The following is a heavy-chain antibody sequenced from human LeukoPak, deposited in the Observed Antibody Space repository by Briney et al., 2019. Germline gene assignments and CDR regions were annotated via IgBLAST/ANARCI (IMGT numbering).Heavy chain of an antibody. CDR3: ARANRYDLYFDY. D-gene: IGHD5-12*01. CDR1: GGSISSYY. J-gene: IGHJ4*02. V-gene: IGHV4-59*01. CDR2: IYYSGST. Sequence: PSETLSVTCTVSGGSISSYYWSWIRQPPGKGLEWIGYIYYSGSTNHNPSLKSRVTISVDTSKNQISLRVSSVTAADTAVYYCARANRYDLYFDYWGQGTLVTVSS.